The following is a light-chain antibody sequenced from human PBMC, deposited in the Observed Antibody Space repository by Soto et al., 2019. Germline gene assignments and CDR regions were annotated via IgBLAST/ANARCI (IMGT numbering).Light chain of an antibody. CDR1: SGHSSYA. V-gene: IGLV4-69*01. CDR3: QTWGTGIGV. Sequence: QSVLTQSPSASASLGASVKLTCTLSSGHSSYAIAWHQQQPEKGPRYLMKINSDGRHSKGDGIPDRFSGSSSGAERYLTISSLQSEDEADYYCQTWGTGIGVFGGGTKLTVL. J-gene: IGLJ3*02. CDR2: INSDGRH.